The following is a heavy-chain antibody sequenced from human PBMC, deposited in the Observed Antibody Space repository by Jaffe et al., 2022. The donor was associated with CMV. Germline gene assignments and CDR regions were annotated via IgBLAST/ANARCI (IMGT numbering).Heavy chain of an antibody. J-gene: IGHJ4*02. CDR1: GFTFSSHG. CDR2: IWYDGSSK. V-gene: IGHV3-33*06. D-gene: IGHD6-6*01. Sequence: QVQLVESGGGVVQPGRSLRLSCAASGFTFSSHGMHWVRQAPGKGLEWVAIIWYDGSSKYYADSVKGRFTISRDNSKNTLYLQMSSLRAEDTAVYYCAKDRYSSSYYFDHWGQGTLVTVSS. CDR3: AKDRYSSSYYFDH.